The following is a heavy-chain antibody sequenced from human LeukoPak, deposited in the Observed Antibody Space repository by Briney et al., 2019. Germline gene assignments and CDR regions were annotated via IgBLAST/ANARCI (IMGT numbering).Heavy chain of an antibody. CDR2: ISSSGST. Sequence: SETLSLTCAVYGGSFSGYYWSWIRQPAGKGLEWIGRISSSGSTNYNPSLNSRVTISVDTSKNQFSLRLSSVTAADTAVYYCTRHASYGSGRSWPDSWGQGTLVTVSS. D-gene: IGHD3-10*01. CDR1: GGSFSGYY. J-gene: IGHJ4*02. V-gene: IGHV4-59*10. CDR3: TRHASYGSGRSWPDS.